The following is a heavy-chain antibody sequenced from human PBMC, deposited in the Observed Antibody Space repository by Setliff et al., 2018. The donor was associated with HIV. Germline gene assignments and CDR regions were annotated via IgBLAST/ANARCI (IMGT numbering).Heavy chain of an antibody. CDR2: VYDSGST. V-gene: IGHV4-59*08. CDR1: GGSSSSYY. Sequence: SENLSLTCTVSGGSSSSYYWSWIRQSPGKGLEWIGYVYDSGSTNYNPSLKSRVTILIDTSMSQLSLKLSSVTAADTAVYYCARHATRISMIVVVPDAFDIWGQGTMVTVSS. D-gene: IGHD3-22*01. CDR3: ARHATRISMIVVVPDAFDI. J-gene: IGHJ3*02.